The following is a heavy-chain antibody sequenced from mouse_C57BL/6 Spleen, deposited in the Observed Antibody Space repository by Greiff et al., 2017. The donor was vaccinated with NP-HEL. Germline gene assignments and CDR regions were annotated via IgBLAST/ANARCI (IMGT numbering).Heavy chain of an antibody. CDR1: GYTFTSYW. CDR3: ARLGAVVATNYFDY. Sequence: QVQLQQSGAELVRPGTSVKLSCKASGYTFTSYWMHWVKQRPGQGLEWIGVIDPSDSYTNYNQKFKGKATLTVDTSSSTAYMQLSSLTSEDSAVYYCARLGAVVATNYFDYWGQGTTLTVSS. J-gene: IGHJ2*01. CDR2: IDPSDSYT. D-gene: IGHD1-1*01. V-gene: IGHV1-59*01.